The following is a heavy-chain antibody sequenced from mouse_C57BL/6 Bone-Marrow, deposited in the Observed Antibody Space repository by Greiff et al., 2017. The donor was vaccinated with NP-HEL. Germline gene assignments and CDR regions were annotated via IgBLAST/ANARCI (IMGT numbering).Heavy chain of an antibody. CDR2: IYPGDGDT. CDR3: ARDYYGSSYEYFDV. J-gene: IGHJ1*03. V-gene: IGHV1-82*01. Sequence: QVQLQQSGAELVKPGASVKISCKASGYAFSSSWMNWVKQRPGKGLEWIGRIYPGDGDTNYNGKFKGKATLTADKSSSTAYMQLSSLTSEDSAVYFCARDYYGSSYEYFDVWGTGTTVTVSS. CDR1: GYAFSSSW. D-gene: IGHD1-1*01.